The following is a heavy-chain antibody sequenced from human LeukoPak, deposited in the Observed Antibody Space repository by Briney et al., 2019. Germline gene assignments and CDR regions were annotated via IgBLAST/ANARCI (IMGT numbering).Heavy chain of an antibody. D-gene: IGHD3-22*01. Sequence: GGSLRLSCAASGFTFSRFWMHWVRQPPGKGLVWVSRIDTDGSTTTYADSVKGRFTISRDNAKNTVYLQMNSLRAEDTAVYYCARAPRYYYDSSGYRSPLDYWGQGTLVTVSS. V-gene: IGHV3-74*01. CDR2: IDTDGSTT. CDR3: ARAPRYYYDSSGYRSPLDY. CDR1: GFTFSRFW. J-gene: IGHJ4*02.